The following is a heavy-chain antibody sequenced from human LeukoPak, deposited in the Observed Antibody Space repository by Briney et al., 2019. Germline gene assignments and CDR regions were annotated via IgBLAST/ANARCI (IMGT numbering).Heavy chain of an antibody. CDR1: GFTFDDYA. V-gene: IGHV3-9*01. J-gene: IGHJ4*02. CDR3: AKRATGGYFDY. CDR2: ISWNSGSI. D-gene: IGHD5-12*01. Sequence: GGSLRLSCAASGFTFDDYAMHWVRQAPGKGLEWVSGISWNSGSIGYADSVKGRFTISRDNAKNSLYLQMNSLRAEDTALYYCAKRATGGYFDYWGQGTLVTVSS.